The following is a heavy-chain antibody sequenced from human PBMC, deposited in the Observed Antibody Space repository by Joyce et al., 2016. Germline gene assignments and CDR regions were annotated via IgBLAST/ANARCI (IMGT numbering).Heavy chain of an antibody. D-gene: IGHD6-25*01. V-gene: IGHV3-30*18. CDR1: GLTFRSYG. CDR2: ISNDGKNK. Sequence: QAQLVESGGGVVKPGRSLRLSRAGSGLTFRSYGMAWVRQAPGKGLEWVAVISNDGKNKNYADSVKGRFTVSRDNSKKILSLQMNSLRPEDTAVYYCAKDRETSAVLDFWGQGTPVTVSS. J-gene: IGHJ4*02. CDR3: AKDRETSAVLDF.